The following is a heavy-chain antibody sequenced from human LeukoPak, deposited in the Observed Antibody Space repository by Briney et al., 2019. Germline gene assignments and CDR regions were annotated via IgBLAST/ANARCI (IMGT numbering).Heavy chain of an antibody. CDR3: ARGHSSSSGSPDY. Sequence: GGSLRLSCAASGFTFSSYAMHWVRQAPGKGLEWVAVISYDGSNKYYADSVKGRFTISRDNSKNTLYLQMNRLRAEDTAVYYCARGHSSSSGSPDYWGQGTLVTVSS. J-gene: IGHJ4*02. CDR2: ISYDGSNK. D-gene: IGHD6-6*01. V-gene: IGHV3-30*14. CDR1: GFTFSSYA.